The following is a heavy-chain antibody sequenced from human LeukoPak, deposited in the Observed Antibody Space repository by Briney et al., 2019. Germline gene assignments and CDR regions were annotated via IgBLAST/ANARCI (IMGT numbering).Heavy chain of an antibody. CDR1: GGSVTSSY. CDR2: IYHTGNT. V-gene: IGHV4-59*02. J-gene: IGHJ3*02. CDR3: ARGFYDTRGYSNAFDM. D-gene: IGHD3-22*01. Sequence: SETLSLTCTVSGGSVTSSYWSWIRQSPGRELEWIGYIYHTGNTNYNPSLESRVTISVDTSKNQFSLKLTPVAAADTAVYYCARGFYDTRGYSNAFDMWGQGTMVTVSS.